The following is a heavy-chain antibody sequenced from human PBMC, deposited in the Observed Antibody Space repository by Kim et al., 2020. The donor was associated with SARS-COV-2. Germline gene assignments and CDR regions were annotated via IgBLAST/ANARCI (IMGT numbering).Heavy chain of an antibody. CDR3: AKFMIAFGGVIAHDAFGN. CDR1: GFTFSSYA. CDR2: ISGSGGST. J-gene: IGHJ3*02. D-gene: IGHD3-16*02. Sequence: GGSLRLSCAASGFTFSSYAMSWVRQAPGKGLEWVSAISGSGGSTYYADSVKGRFTISRDNSKNTLYLQMNSLRAEDTAVYYCAKFMIAFGGVIAHDAFGNWGQGAIGTVSS. V-gene: IGHV3-23*01.